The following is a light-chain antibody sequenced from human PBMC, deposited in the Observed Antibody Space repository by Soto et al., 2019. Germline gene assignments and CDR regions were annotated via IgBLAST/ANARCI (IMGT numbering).Light chain of an antibody. V-gene: IGLV2-14*01. CDR3: GSYTAPSPLVV. CDR2: EVS. Sequence: QSALTQPASVSGSPGQSITISCTGANSDVRIYDYASWYQQHPGKAPKLIIYEVSNRPSGVSNRFSGFKSGNTASLTISGLQPEDEADYYCGSYTAPSPLVVFGGGTQLTVL. J-gene: IGLJ2*01. CDR1: NSDVRIYDY.